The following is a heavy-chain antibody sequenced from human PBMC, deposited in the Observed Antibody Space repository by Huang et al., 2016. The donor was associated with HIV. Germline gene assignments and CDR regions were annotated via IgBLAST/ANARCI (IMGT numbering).Heavy chain of an antibody. Sequence: QVQLRQWGAGLVKPSETLSLTCAVYGGSFSGYYWTWIRQSPGKGLEWIGETNHIGKTNYQPSLKSRVTISKDTAKNQFSRQLTSVSAADTGVYFCAREKAADSAWYGVYYFDYWGEGALVTVTS. V-gene: IGHV4-34*01. CDR1: GGSFSGYY. CDR3: AREKAADSAWYGVYYFDY. CDR2: TNHIGKT. J-gene: IGHJ4*02. D-gene: IGHD6-19*01.